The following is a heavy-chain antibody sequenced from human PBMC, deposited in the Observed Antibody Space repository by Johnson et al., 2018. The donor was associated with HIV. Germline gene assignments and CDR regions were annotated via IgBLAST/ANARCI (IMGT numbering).Heavy chain of an antibody. Sequence: VQLVESGGGLVQPGGSLRLSCVASRFTLSTNYMSWVRQAPGKGLEWVSVLYSGGNTSYSDYVKGRFTISRDNSMNTVYLQMNSLRGEDTALYYCARAHPPIGTICCDAFDISGQGTMVTVSS. CDR2: LYSGGNT. J-gene: IGHJ3*02. CDR1: RFTLSTNY. CDR3: ARAHPPIGTICCDAFDI. V-gene: IGHV3-66*01. D-gene: IGHD2-2*01.